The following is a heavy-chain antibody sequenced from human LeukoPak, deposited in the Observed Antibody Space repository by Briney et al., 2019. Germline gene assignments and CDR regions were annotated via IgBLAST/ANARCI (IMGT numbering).Heavy chain of an antibody. CDR1: GFTFSSYS. CDR2: ISSSSSYI. CDR3: AKTNIVVVTARPGHIDY. V-gene: IGHV3-21*01. J-gene: IGHJ4*02. D-gene: IGHD2-21*02. Sequence: PGGSLRLSCAASGFTFSSYSMNWVRQAPGKGLEWVSSISSSSSYIYYADSVKGRFTISRDNAKNSLYLQMNSLRAEDTAVYYCAKTNIVVVTARPGHIDYWGQGTLVTVSS.